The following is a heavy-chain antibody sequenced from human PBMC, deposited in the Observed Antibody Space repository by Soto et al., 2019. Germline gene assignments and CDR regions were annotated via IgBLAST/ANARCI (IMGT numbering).Heavy chain of an antibody. CDR3: ATQDFRGTTGTT. CDR1: GFTFSTFA. D-gene: IGHD1-1*01. CDR2: IRADSERT. V-gene: IGHV3-23*01. J-gene: IGHJ4*02. Sequence: PGGSLRLSCAASGFTFSTFAMGWVRQAPGRGLEWLPLIRADSERTYYANSVEGRFTVSRDNSKNTLYLQMNSLRVEDTAVYYCATQDFRGTTGTTWGQGTLVTVSS.